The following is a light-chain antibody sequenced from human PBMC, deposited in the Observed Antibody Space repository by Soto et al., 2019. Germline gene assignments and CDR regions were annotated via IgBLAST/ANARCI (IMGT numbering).Light chain of an antibody. CDR2: GAS. J-gene: IGKJ3*01. CDR3: QQRSNWPRFT. CDR1: QSVSSY. V-gene: IGKV3-11*01. Sequence: EIVLTQSPANLSLSAGESATVSCRASQSVSSYLAWYQQKPGQAPRLLIYGASSRATGIPDRFSGSGSGTDFTLTLSSLEPEDFAIYYCQQRSNWPRFTFGPGTKVD.